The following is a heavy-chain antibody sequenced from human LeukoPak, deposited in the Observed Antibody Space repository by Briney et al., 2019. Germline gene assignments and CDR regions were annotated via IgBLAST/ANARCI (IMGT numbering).Heavy chain of an antibody. D-gene: IGHD1-7*01. Sequence: ASVKASCKASGYTFTGYYMHWVRQAPGQGPEWMGWINPNSGVTNYAQNFQGRVTVTRDTSISTAYMELSSLRSDDTAVYYCARALVDFARTTVYSFDYWGQGTLVTVSS. CDR3: ARALVDFARTTVYSFDY. CDR2: INPNSGVT. J-gene: IGHJ4*02. V-gene: IGHV1-2*02. CDR1: GYTFTGYY.